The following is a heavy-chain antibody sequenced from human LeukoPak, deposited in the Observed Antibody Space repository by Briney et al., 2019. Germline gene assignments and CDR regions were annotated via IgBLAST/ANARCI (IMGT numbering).Heavy chain of an antibody. V-gene: IGHV1-2*02. Sequence: ASVKVSCKASGYTFTSYAMHWVRRAPGQGLEWMGWINPNSGGTNYAQKFQGRVTMTRDTSISTAYMELSRLRSDDTAVYYCARVRRVGAIGFDYWGQGTLVTVSS. CDR2: INPNSGGT. CDR1: GYTFTSYA. J-gene: IGHJ4*02. CDR3: ARVRRVGAIGFDY. D-gene: IGHD1-26*01.